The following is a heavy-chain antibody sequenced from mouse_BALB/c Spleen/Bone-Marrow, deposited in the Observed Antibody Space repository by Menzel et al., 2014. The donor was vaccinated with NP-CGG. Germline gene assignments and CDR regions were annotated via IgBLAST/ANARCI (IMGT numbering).Heavy chain of an antibody. CDR3: ARWHYYGAY. Sequence: VQLQQSGPELVKPGASVKMSCKASGYTFTSYIIHWVKQKPGPGLEWIGYINPYNDDTKYNERFRNKATLTSDKSSSTAYMELSSLTSDDSAVYYCARWHYYGAYWGQGTLVTVSA. D-gene: IGHD1-2*01. J-gene: IGHJ3*01. CDR2: INPYNDDT. CDR1: GYTFTSYI. V-gene: IGHV1-14*01.